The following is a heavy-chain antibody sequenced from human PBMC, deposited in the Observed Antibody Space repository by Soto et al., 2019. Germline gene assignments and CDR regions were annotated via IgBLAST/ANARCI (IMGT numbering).Heavy chain of an antibody. J-gene: IGHJ4*02. Sequence: SETLSLTCAVYGGSFSGYYWSWIRQPPGKGLEWIGEINHSGSTNYNPSLKSRVTISVDTSKNQFSLKLSSVTAADTAVYYCARGYHTGTMMTHDYWGQGTLVTVSS. V-gene: IGHV4-34*01. CDR1: GGSFSGYY. CDR3: ARGYHTGTMMTHDY. D-gene: IGHD3-22*01. CDR2: INHSGST.